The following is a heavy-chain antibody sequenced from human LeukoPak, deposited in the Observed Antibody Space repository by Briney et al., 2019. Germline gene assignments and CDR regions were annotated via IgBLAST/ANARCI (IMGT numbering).Heavy chain of an antibody. V-gene: IGHV3-30*02. CDR1: GFTFSSYG. Sequence: PGGSLRLSCAASGFTFSSYGMHWVRQSPGKGLEWVAFIRYDESNKYYADSVKGRFTISRDNSKNTLYLQMNSLRAEDTAVYYCAKDQPYYYDSSGSAPYFDYWGQGTLVTVSS. D-gene: IGHD3-22*01. CDR3: AKDQPYYYDSSGSAPYFDY. J-gene: IGHJ4*02. CDR2: IRYDESNK.